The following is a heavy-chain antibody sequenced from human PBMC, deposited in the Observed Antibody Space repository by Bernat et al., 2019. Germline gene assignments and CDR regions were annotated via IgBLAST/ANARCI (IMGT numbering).Heavy chain of an antibody. D-gene: IGHD6-25*01. J-gene: IGHJ4*02. CDR1: GFNFASYW. CDR2: IHPVDSNT. Sequence: EVQLVQSGAEVKKPGESLKISCRGSGFNFASYWIGWARQMLGEGLEWVGIIHPVDSNTLDRPPFQGRVTISADRSISTAFLQWSSLEASDTAMYYCATTPYSSDLYPAYWGRGTLVTVSS. CDR3: ATTPYSSDLYPAY. V-gene: IGHV5-51*03.